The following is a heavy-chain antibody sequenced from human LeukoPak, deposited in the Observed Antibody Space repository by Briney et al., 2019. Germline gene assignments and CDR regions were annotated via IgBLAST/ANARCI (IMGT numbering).Heavy chain of an antibody. V-gene: IGHV4-30-2*01. CDR3: ARERDYYYGMDV. CDR2: IYHSGST. J-gene: IGHJ6*02. CDR1: GGSISSGGYS. Sequence: PSETLSLTCAVSGGSISSGGYSWSWIRQPPGKGLEWIGYIYHSGSTYYNPSLKSRVTISVDRSKNQFSLKPSSVTAADTAVYYCARERDYYYGMDVWGQGTTVTVSS.